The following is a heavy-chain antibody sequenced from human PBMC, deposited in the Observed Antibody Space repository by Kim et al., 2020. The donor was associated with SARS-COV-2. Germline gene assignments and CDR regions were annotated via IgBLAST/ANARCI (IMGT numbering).Heavy chain of an antibody. D-gene: IGHD6-6*01. CDR1: GFTFSSYS. J-gene: IGHJ5*02. CDR3: ARAGDGSSSRSWFDP. CDR2: ISSSSSYI. V-gene: IGHV3-21*01. Sequence: GGSLRLSCAASGFTFSSYSMNWVRQAPGKGLEWVSSISSSSSYIYYADSVKGRFTISRDNAKNSLYLQMNSLRAEDTAVYYCARAGDGSSSRSWFDPWGQGTLVTVSS.